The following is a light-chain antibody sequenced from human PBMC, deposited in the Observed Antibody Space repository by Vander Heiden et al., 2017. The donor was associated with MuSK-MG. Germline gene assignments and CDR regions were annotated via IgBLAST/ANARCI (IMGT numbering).Light chain of an antibody. V-gene: IGKV1-5*03. CDR3: QQDNSYPWT. CDR2: KAS. Sequence: DIQMTQSPSTLSASVGDRVTITCRASQSISSWLAWYQQKPGKAPKLLIYKASSLESAVPSRSRGSAFGTEFTLTIISLQPDDIATYYCQQDNSYPWTFGQGTKVEIK. J-gene: IGKJ1*01. CDR1: QSISSW.